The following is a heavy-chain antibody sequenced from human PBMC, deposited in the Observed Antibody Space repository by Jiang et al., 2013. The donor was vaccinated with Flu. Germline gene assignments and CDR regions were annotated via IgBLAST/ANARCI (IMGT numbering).Heavy chain of an antibody. J-gene: IGHJ4*02. Sequence: LVQPGGSLRVSCAASGFTLSSSAMSWVRQAPGKGLEWVSGISGSDGGTLYADSVRGRFTVSRDESKNTVFLQMNGLRDDDTAVYYCAKDCCGSPKWLFFNWGQGTLVTVSS. D-gene: IGHD3-22*01. CDR1: GFTLSSSA. CDR2: ISGSDGGT. CDR3: AKDCCGSPKWLFFN. V-gene: IGHV3-23*01.